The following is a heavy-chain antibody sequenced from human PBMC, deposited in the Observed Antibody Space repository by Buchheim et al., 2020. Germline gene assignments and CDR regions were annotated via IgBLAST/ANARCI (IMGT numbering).Heavy chain of an antibody. D-gene: IGHD3-10*01. CDR2: ISSISSYI. CDR1: GFTFCSYS. CDR3: ARGGNYYDTFDY. Sequence: EVQLVESGGGLVKPGGSLRLSCAASGFTFCSYSMNWVCQAPGKGLEWVSSISSISSYISYADSVKGRFTISRDYAKNSLYLQMNSLRAEDTAVYYCARGGNYYDTFDYWGQGTL. V-gene: IGHV3-21*01. J-gene: IGHJ4*02.